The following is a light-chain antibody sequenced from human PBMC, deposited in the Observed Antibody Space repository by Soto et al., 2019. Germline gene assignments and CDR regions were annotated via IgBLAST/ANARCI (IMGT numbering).Light chain of an antibody. CDR1: RTVSKR. CDR3: QQYYHWPVT. J-gene: IGKJ4*01. Sequence: ILMTQSPDTLSVSPGERVTLSCRASRTVSKRLALDQHKPGQAPRLLISGASTGATGIPPRFRGSGSGTEFTLTVDTLQSEDIAIYYCQQYYHWPVTFGGGTKVDI. V-gene: IGKV3-15*01. CDR2: GAS.